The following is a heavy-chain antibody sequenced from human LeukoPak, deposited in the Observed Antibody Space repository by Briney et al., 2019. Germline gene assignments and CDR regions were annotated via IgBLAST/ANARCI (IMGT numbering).Heavy chain of an antibody. V-gene: IGHV3-48*02. CDR2: IDGSGDTI. Sequence: GGSLRLSCAASGFTFSDYSMNWVRQAPGKGLEWVSYIDGSGDTIYYADSVKGRFTISRDNAKNSLDLQMNSLRDEDTAVYYCSGRFDCWGQGTLVTVSS. J-gene: IGHJ4*02. CDR1: GFTFSDYS. CDR3: SGRFDC.